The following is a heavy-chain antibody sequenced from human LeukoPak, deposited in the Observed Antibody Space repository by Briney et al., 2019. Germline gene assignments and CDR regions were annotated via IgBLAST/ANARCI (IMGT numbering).Heavy chain of an antibody. CDR3: ARVSEYGLHYFDY. CDR1: GGSISICH. J-gene: IGHJ4*02. V-gene: IGHV4-4*07. Sequence: SDTLSLTCTVSGGSISICHGICIRHPAEEGVEWIGRIYTSGSTNYNPSLTSRVTMSVDTSKNHFSLKLSSVTAADTAVYYCARVSEYGLHYFDYWGQGTLVTVSS. D-gene: IGHD4/OR15-4a*01. CDR2: IYTSGST.